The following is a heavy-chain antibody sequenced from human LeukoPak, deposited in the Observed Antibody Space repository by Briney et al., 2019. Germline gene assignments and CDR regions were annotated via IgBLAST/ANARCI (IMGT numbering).Heavy chain of an antibody. CDR3: AGDY. CDR2: IGPSAKNI. J-gene: IGHJ4*02. CDR1: GFTFSHFA. Sequence: PGGSLRLSCAASGFTFSHFAMSWVRQAPGKGLEWVSAIGPSAKNIYYTDSVKGRFTVSRDNSKNTLYLQMNSLRAEDTAVYYCAGDYWGQGTLVTVSS. V-gene: IGHV3-23*01.